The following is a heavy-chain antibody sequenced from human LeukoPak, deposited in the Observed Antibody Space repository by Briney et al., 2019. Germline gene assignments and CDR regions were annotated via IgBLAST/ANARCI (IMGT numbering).Heavy chain of an antibody. J-gene: IGHJ4*02. CDR3: AKDRGAATVRYYFDY. V-gene: IGHV3-23*01. Sequence: GGSLRLSCAASGFTFSNYNMSWLRQAPGKGRVGVSSIRGGGDNTYYADSVKDRFTISRDNSRNTQFLQVNSLRAEETAVYYRAKDRGAATVRYYFDYWGQGTLVTLSS. CDR1: GFTFSNYN. CDR2: IRGGGDNT. D-gene: IGHD1-26*01.